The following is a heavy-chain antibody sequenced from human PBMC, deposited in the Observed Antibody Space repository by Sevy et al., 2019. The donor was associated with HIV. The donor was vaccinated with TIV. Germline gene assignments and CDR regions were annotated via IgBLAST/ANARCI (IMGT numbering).Heavy chain of an antibody. CDR2: IRSKANSYAT. D-gene: IGHD2-15*01. Sequence: GRSLRLSCAASGFTFSGSAMHWVRQASGKGLEWVGRIRSKANSYATAYAASVKGRFTISRDDSKNTAYLQMNSLKTEDTAVYYCTSSMDPWWLNFDYWGQGTLVTVSS. V-gene: IGHV3-73*01. CDR1: GFTFSGSA. CDR3: TSSMDPWWLNFDY. J-gene: IGHJ4*02.